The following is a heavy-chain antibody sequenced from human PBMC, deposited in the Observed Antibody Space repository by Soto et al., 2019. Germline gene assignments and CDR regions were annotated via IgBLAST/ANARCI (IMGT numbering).Heavy chain of an antibody. D-gene: IGHD6-13*01. Sequence: QVQLVESGGGVVQPGRSLRLSCAASGFTFSSYAMHWVRQAPGKGLECVAVISYVGSNKYYEDSVKGRLTISRANYKNTLYLQMNSLRAEDTAVYYCARVGYAGTGEDYWGQGTLVTVSS. CDR1: GFTFSSYA. CDR3: ARVGYAGTGEDY. V-gene: IGHV3-30-3*01. J-gene: IGHJ4*02. CDR2: ISYVGSNK.